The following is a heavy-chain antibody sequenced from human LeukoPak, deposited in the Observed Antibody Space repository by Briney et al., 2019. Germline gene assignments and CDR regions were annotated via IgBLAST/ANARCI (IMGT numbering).Heavy chain of an antibody. D-gene: IGHD6-13*01. V-gene: IGHV3-53*01. CDR3: ARDLDSSSWNNFDY. Sequence: GGALRLSCAASGFTVSSNFMSWVHQAPGKELEWVSIIHTGGTTYYADSVKGRFTISRDNSKNMLFLQMNSLRAEDTAVYYCARDLDSSSWNNFDYWGQGTLVTVSS. CDR2: IHTGGTT. J-gene: IGHJ4*02. CDR1: GFTVSSNF.